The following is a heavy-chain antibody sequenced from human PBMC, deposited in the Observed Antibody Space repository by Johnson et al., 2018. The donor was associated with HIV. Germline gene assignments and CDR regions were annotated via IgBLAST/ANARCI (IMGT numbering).Heavy chain of an antibody. CDR2: IHSGGST. Sequence: QLVESGGGLVQPGGSLRLSCAAYAFTVSSNHMTWVRQAPGKGLEWVSVIHSGGSTNYADSVTGRFTISRDNSKNTLYLQMNGLRAEDTAVYYCAREGREDSSGYYGFDIWGQGTMVTVSS. J-gene: IGHJ3*02. D-gene: IGHD3-22*01. CDR3: AREGREDSSGYYGFDI. CDR1: AFTVSSNH. V-gene: IGHV3-66*01.